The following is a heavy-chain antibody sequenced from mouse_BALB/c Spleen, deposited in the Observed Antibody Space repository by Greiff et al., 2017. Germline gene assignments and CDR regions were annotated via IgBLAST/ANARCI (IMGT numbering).Heavy chain of an antibody. Sequence: VQLQQSGAELVRPGASVTLSCKASGYTFTDYEMHWVKQTPVHGLEWIGAIDPETGGTAYNQKFKGKATLTADKSSSTAYMELRSLTSEDSAVYYCTRGREVRRRDAMDYWGQGTSVTVSS. V-gene: IGHV1-15*01. D-gene: IGHD2-14*01. J-gene: IGHJ4*01. CDR2: IDPETGGT. CDR3: TRGREVRRRDAMDY. CDR1: GYTFTDYE.